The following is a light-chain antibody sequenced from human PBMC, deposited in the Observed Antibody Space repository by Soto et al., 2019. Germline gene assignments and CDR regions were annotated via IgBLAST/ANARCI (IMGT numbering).Light chain of an antibody. J-gene: IGLJ1*01. V-gene: IGLV1-47*02. Sequence: QSVLTQPPSTSGTPGQRVTISCSGDSSNIAKNYVYWYQQVPGMAPKLLIYSDNQRPSGVPDRFSGSKSGTSASLAISGLRSEDEADYYCAAWDDRLSGYGFGGETKVTVL. CDR1: SSNIAKNY. CDR2: SDN. CDR3: AAWDDRLSGYG.